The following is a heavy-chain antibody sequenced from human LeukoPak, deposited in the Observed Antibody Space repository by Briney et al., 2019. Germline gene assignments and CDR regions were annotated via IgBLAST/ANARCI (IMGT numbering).Heavy chain of an antibody. Sequence: ASVKVSCKASGYTFTSYDINWVRQATGQGLGWMGWMNPNSGNTGYAQKFQGRVTITRNTSISTAYMELSSLRSEDTAVYYCARKYYDFWSGYYIRGTNWFDPWGQGTLVTVSP. V-gene: IGHV1-8*03. CDR1: GYTFTSYD. D-gene: IGHD3-3*01. J-gene: IGHJ5*02. CDR3: ARKYYDFWSGYYIRGTNWFDP. CDR2: MNPNSGNT.